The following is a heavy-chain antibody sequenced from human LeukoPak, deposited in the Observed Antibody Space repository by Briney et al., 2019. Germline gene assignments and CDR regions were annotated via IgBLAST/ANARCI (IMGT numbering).Heavy chain of an antibody. CDR2: INAGNGNT. CDR3: AREDPYDILTGLFDY. V-gene: IGHV1-3*01. Sequence: ASVKVSRKASGYTFTSYAMHWVRQAPGQRLEWMGWINAGNGNTKYSQKFQGRVTITRDTSASTAYMELSSLRSEDTAVYYCAREDPYDILTGLFDYWGQGTLVTVSS. J-gene: IGHJ4*02. D-gene: IGHD3-9*01. CDR1: GYTFTSYA.